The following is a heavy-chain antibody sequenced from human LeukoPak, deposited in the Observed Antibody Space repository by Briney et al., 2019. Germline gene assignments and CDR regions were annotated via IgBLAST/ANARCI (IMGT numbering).Heavy chain of an antibody. CDR2: IIPIFGTA. J-gene: IGHJ6*02. Sequence: GASVKVSCKASGGTFSSYAISWVRQAPGQGLEWMGGIIPIFGTANYAQKFQGKATITADESTSTAYMELSSLRSEDTAVYYCASLQDGEPLYRGYCSSTSCYKNYYYGMDVWGQGTTVTVSS. CDR1: GGTFSSYA. D-gene: IGHD2-2*02. V-gene: IGHV1-69*13. CDR3: ASLQDGEPLYRGYCSSTSCYKNYYYGMDV.